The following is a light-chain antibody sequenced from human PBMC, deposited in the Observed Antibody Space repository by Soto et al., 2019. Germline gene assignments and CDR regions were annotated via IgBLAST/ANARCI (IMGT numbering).Light chain of an antibody. CDR1: QSVSGH. CDR3: QHYGSSLWT. Sequence: EIVLTQSPGTLSLSPGERVTLSCRASQSVSGHLAWYQQKPGQAPRLLIYGVFSRATGIPDRFSGSGSGTDFTLTITRLEPEDFAVYYCQHYGSSLWTFGQGTKVDIK. J-gene: IGKJ1*01. V-gene: IGKV3-20*01. CDR2: GVF.